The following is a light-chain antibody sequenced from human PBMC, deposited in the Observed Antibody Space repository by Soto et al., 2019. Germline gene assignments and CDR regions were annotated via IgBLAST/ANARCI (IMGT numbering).Light chain of an antibody. CDR2: EVS. J-gene: IGLJ3*02. Sequence: QSALTQPASVSGSPGQSITISCTGTSNDVGGYKYVSWYQQYPGKAPKLMIYEVSNRPSGVSDRFSGSRSGNTASLTISGLQAEDESDYYCISYTSSSTWVFGGGTKLTVL. V-gene: IGLV2-14*01. CDR3: ISYTSSSTWV. CDR1: SNDVGGYKY.